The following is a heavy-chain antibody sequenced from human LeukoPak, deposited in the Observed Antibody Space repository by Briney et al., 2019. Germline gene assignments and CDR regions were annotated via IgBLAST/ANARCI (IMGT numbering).Heavy chain of an antibody. CDR1: GFTFSSYA. D-gene: IGHD2-15*01. J-gene: IGHJ4*02. CDR2: ISGSGDNT. CDR3: AKDATPYY. V-gene: IGHV3-23*01. Sequence: GGSLRLSCAASGFTFSSYAMTWVRQARGKGLEWVSGISGSGDNTYYAESMKGRFTISRDNSKNTVYLQMNTLRDEDTAVYYCAKDATPYYWGQGTLVTVSS.